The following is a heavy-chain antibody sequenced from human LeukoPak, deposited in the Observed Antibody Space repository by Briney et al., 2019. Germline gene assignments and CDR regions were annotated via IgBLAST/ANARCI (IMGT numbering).Heavy chain of an antibody. CDR2: IYYSGST. V-gene: IGHV4-59*01. J-gene: IGHJ4*02. Sequence: SETLSLTCTVSGGSISSYYWSWIRQPPGKGLEWIGYIYYSGSTNYNPSLKSRVTISVDTSKNQFSLKLSSVTAADTAVYYCARIRSGYDSRYFDYWGQGTLVTVSS. CDR1: GGSISSYY. D-gene: IGHD5-12*01. CDR3: ARIRSGYDSRYFDY.